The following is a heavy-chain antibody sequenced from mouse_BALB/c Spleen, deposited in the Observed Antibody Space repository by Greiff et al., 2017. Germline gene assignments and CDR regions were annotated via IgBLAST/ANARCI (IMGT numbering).Heavy chain of an antibody. CDR1: GYTFTSYW. D-gene: IGHD1-1*01. V-gene: IGHV1S81*02. J-gene: IGHJ4*01. CDR3: ARSLYGSSYVMDY. Sequence: QVQLQQPGAELVKPGASVKLSCKASGYTFTSYWMHWVKQRPGQGLEWIGEINPSNGRTNYNEKFKSKATLTVDKSSSTAYMQLSSLTSEDSAVYYCARSLYGSSYVMDYWGQGTSVTVSS. CDR2: INPSNGRT.